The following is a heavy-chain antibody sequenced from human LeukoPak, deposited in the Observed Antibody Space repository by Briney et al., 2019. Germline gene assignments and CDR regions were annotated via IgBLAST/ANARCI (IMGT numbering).Heavy chain of an antibody. CDR3: ARGYSSVDY. V-gene: IGHV3-53*01. J-gene: IGHJ4*02. CDR2: IYRGGST. Sequence: GGSLRLSCAASGLNVSTNNMNWVRQALGKGLEWVSVIYRGGSTLNANSVKGRFTISRDSSRNTLFLQMNSLRAEDTAVYYCARGYSSVDYWGQGTLVTVSS. CDR1: GLNVSTNN. D-gene: IGHD5-18*01.